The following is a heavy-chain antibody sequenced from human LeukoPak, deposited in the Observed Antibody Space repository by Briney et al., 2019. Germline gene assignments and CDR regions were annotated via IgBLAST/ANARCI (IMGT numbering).Heavy chain of an antibody. CDR3: ARAGTVEMTPLDY. CDR1: GYAFTGYY. CDR2: INPNSGGT. J-gene: IGHJ4*02. Sequence: ASVKVSCKASGYAFTGYYMHWVRQAPGQGLEWMGWINPNSGGTNYAQKFQGWVTMTRDTSISTAYMELSRLRSDDTAVYYCARAGTVEMTPLDYWGQGTLVTVSS. V-gene: IGHV1-2*04. D-gene: IGHD5-24*01.